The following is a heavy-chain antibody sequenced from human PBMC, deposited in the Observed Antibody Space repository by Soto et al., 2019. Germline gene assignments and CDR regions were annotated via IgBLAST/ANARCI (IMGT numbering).Heavy chain of an antibody. J-gene: IGHJ6*03. D-gene: IGHD3-16*01. CDR1: GGSISSYY. CDR2: IYYSGST. V-gene: IGHV4-59*01. CDR3: ARGLAAYYYYMDV. Sequence: PSETLSLTCTVSGGSISSYYWSLIRQPPGKGLEWIGYIYYSGSTNYNPSLKSRVTISVDTSKNQFSLKLSSVTAADTAVYYCARGLAAYYYYMDVWGKGTTVTVSS.